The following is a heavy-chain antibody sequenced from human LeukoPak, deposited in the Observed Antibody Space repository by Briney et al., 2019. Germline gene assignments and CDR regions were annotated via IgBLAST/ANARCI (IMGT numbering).Heavy chain of an antibody. V-gene: IGHV4-59*01. Sequence: PSETLSLTCTVSGGSISSYYWSWIRQPPGKGLEWIGYIYYSGSTNYNPSLKSRVTISVDTSKNQFSLKLSSVTAADTAVYYCARVTMVRGAPEFDYWGQGTLVTVSS. CDR1: GGSISSYY. J-gene: IGHJ4*02. CDR2: IYYSGST. CDR3: ARVTMVRGAPEFDY. D-gene: IGHD3-10*01.